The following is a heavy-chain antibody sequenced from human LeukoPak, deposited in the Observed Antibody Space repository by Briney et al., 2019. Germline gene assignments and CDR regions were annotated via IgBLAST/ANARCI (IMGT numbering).Heavy chain of an antibody. J-gene: IGHJ4*02. CDR2: IRYDGSNK. Sequence: GGSLRLSCAASGFTFSSYGMHWVRQAPGKGLEWVAIIRYDGSNKYYADSVKGRFTISRDNSKNTLYLQMNSLRAEDTAVYYCAKDFTIFGVDFDYWGQGTLVTVSS. CDR3: AKDFTIFGVDFDY. V-gene: IGHV3-30*02. CDR1: GFTFSSYG. D-gene: IGHD3-3*01.